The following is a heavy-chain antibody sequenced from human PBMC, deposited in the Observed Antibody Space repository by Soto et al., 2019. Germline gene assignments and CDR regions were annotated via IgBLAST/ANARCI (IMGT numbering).Heavy chain of an antibody. J-gene: IGHJ6*02. D-gene: IGHD1-26*01. V-gene: IGHV3-30*03. CDR2: ISYDSTKT. CDR1: GFTFNSYG. Sequence: VQLVESGGGLMQPGESLRLSCAASGFTFNSYGMHWVRQGPGNGLEWVAFISYDSTKTYYADSVKGRFTISRDNSNSALYVQMNSLTGEDTAVYYCARTRSAWSDFHYYSLDVWGQGTTVTVSS. CDR3: ARTRSAWSDFHYYSLDV.